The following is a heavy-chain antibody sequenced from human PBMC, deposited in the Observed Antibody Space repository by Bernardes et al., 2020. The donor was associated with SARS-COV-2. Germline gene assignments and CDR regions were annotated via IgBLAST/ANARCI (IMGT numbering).Heavy chain of an antibody. D-gene: IGHD2-2*01. CDR3: ARISSGVVPAALGLGFYYYYYGMDV. Sequence: SETRSLTCAVDGGSLSGYYRSWIRPPAGKGLEWIGEINQSASNNYNPSLKSGVTIPVDTSKNQFSLKLRSVTAADTAVYYCARISSGVVPAALGLGFYYYYYGMDVWGQGTTVTVSS. CDR1: GGSLSGYY. J-gene: IGHJ6*02. CDR2: INQSASN. V-gene: IGHV4-34*01.